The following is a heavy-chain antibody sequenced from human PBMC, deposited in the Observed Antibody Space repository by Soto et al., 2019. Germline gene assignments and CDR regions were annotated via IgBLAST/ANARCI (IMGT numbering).Heavy chain of an antibody. J-gene: IGHJ6*03. D-gene: IGHD2-15*01. Sequence: GGSLRLSCAASGFTFSNYAMSWVRRAPGKGLEWVSAISGGGGSKSYGDSVKGRFTISRDNSKNTLYLQLNSLRAEDTAIYYCAKSNRKGRISPGYTDVWGKGTPATVSS. CDR2: ISGGGGSK. V-gene: IGHV3-23*01. CDR1: GFTFSNYA. CDR3: AKSNRKGRISPGYTDV.